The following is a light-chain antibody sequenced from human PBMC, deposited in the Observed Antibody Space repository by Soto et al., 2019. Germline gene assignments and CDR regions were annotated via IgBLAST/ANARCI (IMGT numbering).Light chain of an antibody. Sequence: EIVLTQSPGTLSFSPGERATLSCRASHSVSSTYVAWYQQKPGQAPRLLIYGASSRATGIPDRFSGSGSGTDFTLTISRLEPEDFAVYYCQQYGSSPLYTFGQGTKVYIK. CDR1: HSVSSTY. V-gene: IGKV3-20*01. CDR3: QQYGSSPLYT. J-gene: IGKJ2*01. CDR2: GAS.